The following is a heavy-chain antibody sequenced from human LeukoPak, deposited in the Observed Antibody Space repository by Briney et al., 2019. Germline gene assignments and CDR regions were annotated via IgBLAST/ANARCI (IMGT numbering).Heavy chain of an antibody. CDR1: GLIFSNYP. CDR3: AKEDSRGHWFDY. CDR2: VSNDGNKT. J-gene: IGHJ4*02. D-gene: IGHD3-22*01. Sequence: GGSLRLSCAASGLIFSNYPMHWVRQTPGKELEWVAVVSNDGNKTNYAQSVKGRFTISRDNSKNTLYLQMDSLTAEDTVVYYCAKEDSRGHWFDYWGQGTLVTVSS. V-gene: IGHV3-30*18.